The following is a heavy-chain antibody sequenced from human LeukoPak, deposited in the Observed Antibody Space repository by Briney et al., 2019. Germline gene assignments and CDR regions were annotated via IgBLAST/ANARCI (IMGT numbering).Heavy chain of an antibody. V-gene: IGHV1-69*06. CDR3: ARGWENSGSNNWFDP. J-gene: IGHJ5*02. D-gene: IGHD3-10*01. Sequence: SVKVSCKASGGTFSRYAISWVRQAPGQGLEWMGGIIPIFGTANYAQKFQGRVTITADKSTSTAYMELSSLRSEDTAVYYCARGWENSGSNNWFDPWGQGTLVTVSS. CDR2: IIPIFGTA. CDR1: GGTFSRYA.